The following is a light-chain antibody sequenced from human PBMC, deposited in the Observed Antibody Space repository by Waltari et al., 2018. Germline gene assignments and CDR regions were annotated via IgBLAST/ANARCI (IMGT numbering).Light chain of an antibody. CDR2: WAS. V-gene: IGKV4-1*01. J-gene: IGKJ5*01. CDR1: QSVLHTSNNKNY. CDR3: QQYYSSPIT. Sequence: DIVMTQSPDSLAVSLGERATINCKSSQSVLHTSNNKNYLAWYQQKPGQPPKLLIYWASTREFCVPDRFSGSGSGTDFTLTISSLQAEDVAVYYCQQYYSSPITFGQGTRLEIK.